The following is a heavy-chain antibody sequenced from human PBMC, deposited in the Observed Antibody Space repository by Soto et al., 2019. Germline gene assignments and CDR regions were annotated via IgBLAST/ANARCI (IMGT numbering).Heavy chain of an antibody. CDR1: GFTFSSYA. V-gene: IGHV3-30-3*01. D-gene: IGHD2-15*01. CDR3: ARDYKVVAASYDAFDI. J-gene: IGHJ3*02. CDR2: ISYDGSNK. Sequence: GGSLRLSCAASGFTFSSYAMHWVRQAPGKGLEWVAVISYDGSNKYYADSVKGRFTISRDNSKNTLYLQMNSLRAEDTAVYYCARDYKVVAASYDAFDICGQGTMVTVSS.